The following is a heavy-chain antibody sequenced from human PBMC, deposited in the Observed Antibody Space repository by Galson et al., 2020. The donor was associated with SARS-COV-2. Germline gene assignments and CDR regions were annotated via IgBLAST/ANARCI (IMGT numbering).Heavy chain of an antibody. CDR2: IYSGGST. J-gene: IGHJ4*02. D-gene: IGHD6-6*01. CDR3: AIRASIAARPVDY. V-gene: IGHV3-53*01. CDR1: GFTVSSNY. Sequence: GGSLRLSCAASGFTVSSNYMSWVRQAPGKGLEWVSVIYSGGSTYYADSVKGRFTISRDNSKNTLYLQMNSLRAEDTAVYYCAIRASIAARPVDYWGQGTLVTVSS.